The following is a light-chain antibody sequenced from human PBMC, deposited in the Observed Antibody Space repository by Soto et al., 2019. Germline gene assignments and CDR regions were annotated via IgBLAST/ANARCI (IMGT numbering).Light chain of an antibody. V-gene: IGLV1-40*01. CDR3: QSYDSSLRGVV. Sequence: QSVLTQPPSVSGAPGQRVTISCTGSSSNIGAGYDVHGYQQLPGTAPKLLIYGNSNRPSGVPDRFSGSKSGTSASLAITGLQAEDEADYYGQSYDSSLRGVVFGGGTKLTVL. CDR1: SSNIGAGYD. J-gene: IGLJ2*01. CDR2: GNS.